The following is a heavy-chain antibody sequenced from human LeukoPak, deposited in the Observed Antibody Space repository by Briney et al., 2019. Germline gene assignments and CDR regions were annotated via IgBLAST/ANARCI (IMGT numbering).Heavy chain of an antibody. Sequence: SGGSLRLSCAASGFTFSSCAMSWVRQAPGKGLEWVSTISGNGGSTYYADSVKGRFTISRHNSKNTLYLQMNSLRAEDTAVYYCASGGGYCSSTSCYVSDYWGQGTLVTVSS. J-gene: IGHJ4*02. CDR3: ASGGGYCSSTSCYVSDY. CDR1: GFTFSSCA. V-gene: IGHV3-23*01. CDR2: ISGNGGST. D-gene: IGHD2-2*01.